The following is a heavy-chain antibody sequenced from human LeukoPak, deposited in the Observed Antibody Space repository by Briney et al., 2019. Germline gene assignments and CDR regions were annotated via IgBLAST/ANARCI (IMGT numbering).Heavy chain of an antibody. CDR1: GFTFSSYS. CDR3: ARDGGGVDTLWNWFDP. V-gene: IGHV3-21*01. Sequence: GGSLRLSCAASGFTFSSYSMNWVRQAPGKGLEWVSSISSSSSYIYYADSVKGRFSISRDNAKNSLYLQMNSLRAEDTAVYYCARDGGGVDTLWNWFDPWGQGTLVTVSS. J-gene: IGHJ5*02. CDR2: ISSSSSYI. D-gene: IGHD5-18*01.